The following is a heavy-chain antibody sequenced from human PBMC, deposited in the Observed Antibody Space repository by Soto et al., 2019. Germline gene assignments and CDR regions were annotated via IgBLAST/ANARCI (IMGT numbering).Heavy chain of an antibody. CDR3: AREIGSGWYRAYYYGMDV. CDR1: GYTVTSYD. CDR2: MNPNSGNT. Sequence: QVQLVQSGAEVKKPGASVKVSCKASGYTVTSYDINWVRQATGQGLEWMGWMNPNSGNTGYAQKFQGRVTMTRNTXIXTXSMELSSRRSEDTAVYYCAREIGSGWYRAYYYGMDVWGQGTTVTVSS. V-gene: IGHV1-8*01. J-gene: IGHJ6*02. D-gene: IGHD6-19*01.